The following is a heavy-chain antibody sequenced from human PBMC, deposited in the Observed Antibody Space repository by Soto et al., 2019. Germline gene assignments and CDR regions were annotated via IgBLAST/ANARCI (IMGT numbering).Heavy chain of an antibody. J-gene: IGHJ4*02. CDR3: ARGSGTVAY. D-gene: IGHD1-7*01. CDR2: ITSSGSTI. CDR1: GFIFSDYD. V-gene: IGHV3-11*01. Sequence: QVQLVESGGGLVKPGGPLRLSCAVSGFIFSDYDMNWVRQAPGKGLEWVSYITSSGSTIHYADSVKGRFTVSRDNGKNSLYLQMHSLRAEDTAVYYCARGSGTVAYWGQGTLVTVSS.